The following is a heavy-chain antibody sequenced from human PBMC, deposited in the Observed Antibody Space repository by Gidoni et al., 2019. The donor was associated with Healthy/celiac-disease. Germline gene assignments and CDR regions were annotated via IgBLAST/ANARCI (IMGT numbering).Heavy chain of an antibody. CDR1: GFTFSSYA. V-gene: IGHV3-23*01. D-gene: IGHD6-19*01. CDR3: AKDWLSASGWYEY. Sequence: EVQLLESGGGLVQPGGSLRLSCAASGFTFSSYAMTWVHQAPGKGLECVSGISASGGSTYYADSVKVRFTISRDNSKNTLYLQMNSLRAEDTAVYYCAKDWLSASGWYEYWGQGTLVTVSS. CDR2: ISASGGST. J-gene: IGHJ4*02.